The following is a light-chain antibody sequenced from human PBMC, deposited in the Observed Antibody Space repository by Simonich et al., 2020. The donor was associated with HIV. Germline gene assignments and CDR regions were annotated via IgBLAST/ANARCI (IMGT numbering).Light chain of an antibody. CDR2: CAS. Sequence: EIVLTQSPGTLSLSPGERDTLPCRASQSLSSNYLPWYHQKPGLAPRLLIYCASSRITGIPDRFSGSGSGTDFTLTISSLQPEDVSVYYCQQYYSSPRTFGQGTKVEIK. CDR1: QSLSSNY. CDR3: QQYYSSPRT. V-gene: IGKV3-20*01. J-gene: IGKJ1*01.